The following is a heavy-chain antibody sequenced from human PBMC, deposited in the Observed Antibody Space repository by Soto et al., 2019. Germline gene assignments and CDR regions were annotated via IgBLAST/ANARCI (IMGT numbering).Heavy chain of an antibody. J-gene: IGHJ6*02. D-gene: IGHD3-10*01. CDR2: IYYSGST. CDR3: ARSFGEPPYYYYGMDV. Sequence: PSDTLSLTCTVSGGSISSGGYYWSWIRQHPGKGLEWIGYIYYSGSTYYNPSLKSRVTISVDTSKNQFSLKLSSVTAADTAVYYCARSFGEPPYYYYGMDVWGQGTTVTVSS. V-gene: IGHV4-31*03. CDR1: GGSISSGGYY.